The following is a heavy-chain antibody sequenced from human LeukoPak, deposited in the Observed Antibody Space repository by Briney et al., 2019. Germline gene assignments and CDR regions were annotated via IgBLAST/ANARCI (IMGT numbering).Heavy chain of an antibody. J-gene: IGHJ6*03. D-gene: IGHD3-10*01. CDR1: GFTFDDYG. CDR3: ARDPYYGSGSYTMDV. Sequence: GGSLRLSCAASGFTFDDYGMSWVRQAPGKGLEWVSGINWNGGSTGYADSVKGRFTFSRDNAKNSLYLQMNSLRAEDTALYHCARDPYYGSGSYTMDVWGKGTTVTVSS. CDR2: INWNGGST. V-gene: IGHV3-20*01.